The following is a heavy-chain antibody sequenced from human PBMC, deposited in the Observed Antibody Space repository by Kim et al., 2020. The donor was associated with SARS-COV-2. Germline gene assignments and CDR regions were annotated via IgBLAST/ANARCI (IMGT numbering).Heavy chain of an antibody. CDR3: AKVRAVYGDYGGGQNYYFEY. J-gene: IGHJ4*02. D-gene: IGHD4-17*01. Sequence: GGSLRLSCAASGFTFRSYGMHWVRQAPGKGLEWVAVISYDGSNKYYADSVKGRFTISRDNSKNTLYLQMNSLRAEDTAVYYCAKVRAVYGDYGGGQNYYFEYWGQGTLVTVSS. CDR2: ISYDGSNK. V-gene: IGHV3-30*18. CDR1: GFTFRSYG.